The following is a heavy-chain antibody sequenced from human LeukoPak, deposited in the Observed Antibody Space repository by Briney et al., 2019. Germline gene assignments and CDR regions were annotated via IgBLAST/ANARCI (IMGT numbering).Heavy chain of an antibody. J-gene: IGHJ6*03. CDR1: GGSISRSNW. CDR3: ARVSSSSNIYYMDV. Sequence: SETLSLTCAVSGGSISRSNWWSWVRQPPGKGLEWIGEIYHSGSTNYNPSLKSRVTISVDKSKNQFSLKLSSVTAADTAVYYCARVSSSSNIYYMDVWGKGTTVTVSS. D-gene: IGHD6-6*01. CDR2: IYHSGST. V-gene: IGHV4-4*02.